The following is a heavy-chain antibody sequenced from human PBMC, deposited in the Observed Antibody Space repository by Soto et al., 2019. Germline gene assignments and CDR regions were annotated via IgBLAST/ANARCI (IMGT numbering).Heavy chain of an antibody. D-gene: IGHD6-13*01. CDR3: AKAKEGVAAGTFDH. Sequence: QVQLVESGGGVVQPGTSLRLSCAASGFTFNSYGIHWVRQAPGKGLEWVAVISYDGSNKYYADSMKGRFTISRDNSKNTLYLQMNSLRVEDTAVYYCAKAKEGVAAGTFDHWGQGTLVTVSS. J-gene: IGHJ4*02. V-gene: IGHV3-30*18. CDR2: ISYDGSNK. CDR1: GFTFNSYG.